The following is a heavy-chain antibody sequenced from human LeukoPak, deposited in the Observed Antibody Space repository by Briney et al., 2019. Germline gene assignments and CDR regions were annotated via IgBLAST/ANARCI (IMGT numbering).Heavy chain of an antibody. CDR1: GFTFSSYG. Sequence: GRSLRLSCAASGFTFSSYGMHWVRQAPGKGLEWVAVISYDGSNKYYADSVKGRFTISRDNSKNTLYLQMNSLRAEDTGVFFCAKGLAVRRWDDYYYYYGMEVWGQGNKVTVFS. CDR3: AKGLAVRRWDDYYYYYGMEV. J-gene: IGHJ6*02. V-gene: IGHV3-30*18. CDR2: ISYDGSNK. D-gene: IGHD2-21*01.